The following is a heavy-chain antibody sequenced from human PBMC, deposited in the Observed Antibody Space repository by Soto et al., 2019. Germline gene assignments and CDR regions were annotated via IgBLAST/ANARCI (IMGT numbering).Heavy chain of an antibody. CDR1: GGTFSSYA. CDR3: ARDRGSGSYDWYFDL. Sequence: QVQLVQSGAEVKKPGSSVKVSCKASGGTFSSYAISWVRQAPGQGREWMGGIIPIFGTANYAQKFQGRVTITADESTSTAYMELSSLRSEDTAVYYCARDRGSGSYDWYFDLWGRGTLVTVSS. J-gene: IGHJ2*01. D-gene: IGHD3-10*01. V-gene: IGHV1-69*01. CDR2: IIPIFGTA.